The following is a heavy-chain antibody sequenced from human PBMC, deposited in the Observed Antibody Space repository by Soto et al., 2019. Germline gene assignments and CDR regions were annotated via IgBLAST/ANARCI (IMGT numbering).Heavy chain of an antibody. CDR2: IIPIFGRA. J-gene: IGHJ5*02. Sequence: QVQLVQSGAEVKKPGSSVKVSCKASGGTFSSYAISWVRQAPGQGLEWMGGIIPIFGRANYAQKFQGRVTITADESTSRAYMELSSLRSEDTAVYYCARIDSYYYGSGSYRSWGQGTLVTVSS. D-gene: IGHD3-10*01. CDR1: GGTFSSYA. V-gene: IGHV1-69*01. CDR3: ARIDSYYYGSGSYRS.